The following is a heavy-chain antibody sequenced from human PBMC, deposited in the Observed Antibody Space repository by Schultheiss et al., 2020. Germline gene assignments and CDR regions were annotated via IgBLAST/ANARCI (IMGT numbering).Heavy chain of an antibody. Sequence: SETLSLTCTVSGGSVSSSYWSWSRQPAGKGLEWIGRIHTTGRPNYNPSLKSRVTISVDMSKRQFSLKLTSVTAADTAVYYCARAGGSGWEFDYWGQGTLVTVSS. V-gene: IGHV4-4*07. CDR2: IHTTGRP. CDR3: ARAGGSGWEFDY. J-gene: IGHJ4*02. D-gene: IGHD6-19*01. CDR1: GGSVSSSY.